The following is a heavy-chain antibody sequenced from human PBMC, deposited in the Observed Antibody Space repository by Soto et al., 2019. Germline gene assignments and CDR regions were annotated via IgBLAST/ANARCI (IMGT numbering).Heavy chain of an antibody. CDR1: GFTFSNYW. Sequence: GGSLKLSCAASGFTFSNYWMSWVRQAPGKGLEWVANIKQDGSEKNYGDFVKGRFTNSRDNAKNSLYLQMNSLIAEDTAVYYFARPTYYYGSGNYYWHFDYWGQGTLVTVSS. CDR3: ARPTYYYGSGNYYWHFDY. J-gene: IGHJ4*02. V-gene: IGHV3-7*01. D-gene: IGHD3-10*01. CDR2: IKQDGSEK.